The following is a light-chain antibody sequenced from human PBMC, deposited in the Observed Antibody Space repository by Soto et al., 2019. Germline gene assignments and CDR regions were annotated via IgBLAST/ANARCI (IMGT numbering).Light chain of an antibody. CDR2: DVT. CDR1: SSDVGGYDH. Sequence: QAALTQPASVFGSPGQSITISCTGTSSDVGGYDHVSWYQQHPGKAPKLIIYDVTVRPSGISRRFSGSKSDNTASLAVSGLQPEDEADYYCCSYTNKDTLLFGGGTKLTVL. J-gene: IGLJ3*02. V-gene: IGLV2-14*03. CDR3: CSYTNKDTLL.